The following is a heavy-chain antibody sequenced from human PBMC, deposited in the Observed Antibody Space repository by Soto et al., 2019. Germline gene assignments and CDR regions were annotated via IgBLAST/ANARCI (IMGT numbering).Heavy chain of an antibody. CDR3: ARVWNCNYYYYYGMDV. V-gene: IGHV1-69*13. D-gene: IGHD1-7*01. Sequence: ASVKVSCKASGGTFSSYAISWVRQAPGQGLEWMGGIIPIFGTANYAQKFQGRVTITADESTSTAYMELSSLRSEDTAVYYCARVWNCNYYYYYGMDVWGQGTTVTVSS. CDR1: GGTFSSYA. J-gene: IGHJ6*02. CDR2: IIPIFGTA.